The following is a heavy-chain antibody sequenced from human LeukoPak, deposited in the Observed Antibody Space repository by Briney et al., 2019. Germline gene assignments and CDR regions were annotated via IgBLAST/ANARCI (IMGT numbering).Heavy chain of an antibody. D-gene: IGHD3-9*01. J-gene: IGHJ4*02. Sequence: GGSLRLSCAASGFTFTNYVMGWVRQAPGKGLDWVAGIGGSGKNIYYADSVKGRFTIFRDNSKNTLYLQMNSLRAEDTAVYYCAKDRGYFEVFEYWGQGTLATVSS. CDR2: IGGSGKNI. CDR1: GFTFTNYV. CDR3: AKDRGYFEVFEY. V-gene: IGHV3-23*01.